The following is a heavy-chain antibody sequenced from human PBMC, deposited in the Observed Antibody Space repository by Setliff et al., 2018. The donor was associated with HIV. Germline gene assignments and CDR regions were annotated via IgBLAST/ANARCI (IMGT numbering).Heavy chain of an antibody. Sequence: GGSLRLSCAVSGFTFSIHWMSWVRQAPGKGLECVASIKQDGSGDRYVDSVKGRFTISRDNAKDSLYLQMNSLRAEDTAVYYCAREIYGGNSRPFDYWGQGTLVTVSS. D-gene: IGHD4-17*01. V-gene: IGHV3-7*03. J-gene: IGHJ4*02. CDR2: IKQDGSGD. CDR1: GFTFSIHW. CDR3: AREIYGGNSRPFDY.